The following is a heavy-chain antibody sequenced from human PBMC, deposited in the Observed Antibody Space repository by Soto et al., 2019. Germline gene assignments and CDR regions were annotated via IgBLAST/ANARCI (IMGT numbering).Heavy chain of an antibody. CDR1: GFTFDDYT. J-gene: IGHJ4*02. D-gene: IGHD6-6*01. Sequence: EVQLVESGGVVVQPGGSLRLSCAASGFTFDDYTMHWVRQAPGKGLEWVSLISWDGGSTYYADSVKGRFTISRDNSKNSLYLQMNSLRTEDTALYYCARGEIPSIAARPTHYWGQGTLVTVSS. CDR2: ISWDGGST. V-gene: IGHV3-43*01. CDR3: ARGEIPSIAARPTHY.